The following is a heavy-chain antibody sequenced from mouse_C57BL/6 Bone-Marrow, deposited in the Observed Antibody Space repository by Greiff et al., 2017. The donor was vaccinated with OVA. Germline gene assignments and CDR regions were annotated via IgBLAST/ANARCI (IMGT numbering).Heavy chain of an antibody. J-gene: IGHJ4*01. D-gene: IGHD1-1*01. CDR1: GFTFSSYA. CDR2: ISSGGDYI. CDR3: TRDLRPYYYGVDYAMDY. V-gene: IGHV5-9-1*02. Sequence: DVMLVESGEGLVKPGGSLKLSCAASGFTFSSYAMSWVRQTPEKRLEWVAYISSGGDYIYYADTVKGRFTISRDNARNTLYLQMSSLKSEDTAMYYCTRDLRPYYYGVDYAMDYWGQGTSVTVSS.